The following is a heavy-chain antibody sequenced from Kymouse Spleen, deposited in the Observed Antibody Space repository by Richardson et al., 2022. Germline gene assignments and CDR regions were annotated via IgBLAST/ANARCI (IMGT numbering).Heavy chain of an antibody. V-gene: IGHV4-34*01. D-gene: IGHD3-10*01. CDR1: GGSFSGYY. CDR3: ARGYYYGSGSYKDWFDP. Sequence: QVQLQQWGAGLLKPSETLSLTCAVYGGSFSGYYWSWIRQPPGKGLEWIGEINHSGSTNYNPSLKSRVTISVDTSKNQFSLKLSSVTAADTAVYYCARGYYYGSGSYKDWFDPWGQGTLVTVSS. J-gene: IGHJ5*02. CDR2: INHSGST.